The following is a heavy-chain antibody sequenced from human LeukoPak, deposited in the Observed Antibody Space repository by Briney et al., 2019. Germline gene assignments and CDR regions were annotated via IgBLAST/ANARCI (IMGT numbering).Heavy chain of an antibody. V-gene: IGHV3-23*01. J-gene: IGHJ4*02. Sequence: PGGSLRLSCAASGFTFSSYAMSWVRQAPGKGLEWVSAISSSGGTTYYADSVKGRFTISRDNSKNTLYLQINSLRAEDTAVYYCAKEGYPADDYWGQGTLVTVSS. CDR3: AKEGYPADDY. CDR1: GFTFSSYA. CDR2: ISSSGGTT. D-gene: IGHD5-12*01.